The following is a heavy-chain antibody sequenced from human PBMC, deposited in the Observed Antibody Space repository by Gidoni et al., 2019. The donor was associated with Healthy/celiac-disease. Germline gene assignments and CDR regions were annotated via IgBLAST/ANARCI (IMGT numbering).Heavy chain of an antibody. D-gene: IGHD6-19*01. V-gene: IGHV3-23*01. CDR3: AKDPRGIAVAGPLYFDY. Sequence: EVQLLESGGGLVQPGGSLRLSCAASGFTFSSDAMGWVRQAPGKGLGWVSAISGSGGSTYYADSVKGRFTISRDNSKNTLYLQMNSLRAEDTAVYYCAKDPRGIAVAGPLYFDYWGQGTLVTVSS. CDR1: GFTFSSDA. CDR2: ISGSGGST. J-gene: IGHJ4*02.